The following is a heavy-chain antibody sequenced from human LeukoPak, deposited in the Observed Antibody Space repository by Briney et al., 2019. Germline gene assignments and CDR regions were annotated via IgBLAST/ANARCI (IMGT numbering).Heavy chain of an antibody. J-gene: IGHJ4*02. CDR2: IYENGGTT. CDR3: AKDFRIGYSAHFDY. Sequence: GGSLRLSCVGSGFTFRSHAMSWARQAPEKGLEFVSGIYENGGTTYYADSVKGRFSISRDNSKNTLYLQMDSLRGEDTAVYYCAKDFRIGYSAHFDYWGQGALVTVSS. CDR1: GFTFRSHA. V-gene: IGHV3-23*01. D-gene: IGHD2-21*01.